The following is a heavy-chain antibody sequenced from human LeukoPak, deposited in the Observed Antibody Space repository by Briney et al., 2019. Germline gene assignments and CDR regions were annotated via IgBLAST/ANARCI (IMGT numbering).Heavy chain of an antibody. Sequence: ASVKVSCKASGYTFTSYYMHWVRQAPGQGLEWMGIINPSGGSTSYAQKFQGRVTMTRDTSTSTVYMELSSLRSEDTAVYHCARVGLDWLFDYWGQGTLVTVSS. CDR1: GYTFTSYY. V-gene: IGHV1-46*01. CDR2: INPSGGST. CDR3: ARVGLDWLFDY. D-gene: IGHD3-9*01. J-gene: IGHJ4*02.